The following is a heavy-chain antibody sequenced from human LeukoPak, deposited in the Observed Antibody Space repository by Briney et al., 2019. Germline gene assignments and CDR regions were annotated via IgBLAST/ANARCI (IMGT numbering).Heavy chain of an antibody. V-gene: IGHV3-30-3*01. Sequence: GRSLRLSCAASGFTFSSYAMHWVRQAPGKGLEWVAVISYDGSNKYYADSVKGRFTISRDNSKNTLYLQMNSLRAEDTAVYYCARDWDGDYVSYIYYHYGMDVWGRGTTVTVSS. J-gene: IGHJ6*02. CDR1: GFTFSSYA. D-gene: IGHD4-17*01. CDR3: ARDWDGDYVSYIYYHYGMDV. CDR2: ISYDGSNK.